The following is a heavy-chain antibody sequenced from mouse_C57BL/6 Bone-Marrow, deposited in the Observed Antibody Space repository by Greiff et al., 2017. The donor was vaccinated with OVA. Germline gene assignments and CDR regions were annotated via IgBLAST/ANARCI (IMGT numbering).Heavy chain of an antibody. Sequence: VKLVESGPGLVQPSQSLSITCTVSGFSLTSYGVHWVRQSPGKGLEWLGVIWRGGSTDSKAAFISRLGISKDNSKSQVFFKMTSLQADDTAIYYCARYYYGSSSYAMDYWGQGTSVTVSS. D-gene: IGHD1-1*01. CDR1: GFSLTSYG. CDR2: IWRGGST. J-gene: IGHJ4*01. CDR3: ARYYYGSSSYAMDY. V-gene: IGHV2-2*01.